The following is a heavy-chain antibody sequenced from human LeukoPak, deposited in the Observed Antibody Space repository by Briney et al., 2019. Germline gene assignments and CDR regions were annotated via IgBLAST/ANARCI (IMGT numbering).Heavy chain of an antibody. CDR3: TTGNWGSFSY. CDR1: GFTFSNAW. D-gene: IGHD7-27*01. CDR2: IKSKTDRGTT. Sequence: GGSLRLSCAACGFTFSNAWMNWVRQAPGKGREWVGRIKSKTDRGTTDYAAPVKGRFTISRDDSKHTLYLLVSSLKTEDTAVYYCTTGNWGSFSYWGQGALVTVSS. J-gene: IGHJ4*02. V-gene: IGHV3-15*01.